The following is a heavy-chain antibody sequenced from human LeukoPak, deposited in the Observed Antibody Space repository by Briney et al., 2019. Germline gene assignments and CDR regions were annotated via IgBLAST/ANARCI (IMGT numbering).Heavy chain of an antibody. J-gene: IGHJ6*03. CDR3: ARGLGFGESSYYYYYMDV. D-gene: IGHD3-10*01. Sequence: PSETLSLTCTVPGGSISSYYWSWVRQPPGKGQEWIGYIYYSGSTNYNPSLKSRVTISVDTSKNQFSLKLSSVTAADTAVYYCARGLGFGESSYYYYYMDVWGKGTTVTVSS. CDR2: IYYSGST. V-gene: IGHV4-59*01. CDR1: GGSISSYY.